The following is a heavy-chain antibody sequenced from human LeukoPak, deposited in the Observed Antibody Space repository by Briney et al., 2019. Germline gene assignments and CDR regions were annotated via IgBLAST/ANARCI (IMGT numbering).Heavy chain of an antibody. CDR2: ISWDGGST. Sequence: GGSLRLSCAASGFTFDDYAMHWVRQGPGKGLQWVSLISWDGGSTYYADSVKGRFTVSRDNSKNSLYLQMNSLRPEDTALYYCARDCLALDYDYVWGSYRLFDYWGQGTLVTVSS. J-gene: IGHJ4*02. CDR3: ARDCLALDYDYVWGSYRLFDY. CDR1: GFTFDDYA. D-gene: IGHD3-16*02. V-gene: IGHV3-43D*03.